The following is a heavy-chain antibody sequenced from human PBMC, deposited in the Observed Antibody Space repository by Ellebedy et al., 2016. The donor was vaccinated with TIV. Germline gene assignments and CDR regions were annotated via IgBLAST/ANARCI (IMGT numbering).Heavy chain of an antibody. CDR2: IKGDGSEQ. D-gene: IGHD1-26*01. J-gene: IGHJ4*02. CDR1: GFRFSDFW. Sequence: GESLKISXAASGFRFSDFWMSWVRQGPGMGLQWVANIKGDGSEQFYTESVRGRFTISRDNTKNLVYLEMNNLRVDDTAVYYCARDPPYIGTRYLDHWGQGIQVVVS. V-gene: IGHV3-7*01. CDR3: ARDPPYIGTRYLDH.